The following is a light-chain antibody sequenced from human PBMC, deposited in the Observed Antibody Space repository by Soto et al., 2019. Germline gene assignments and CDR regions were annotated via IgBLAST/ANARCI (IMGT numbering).Light chain of an antibody. J-gene: IGLJ2*01. CDR1: SGHSSFA. CDR3: QTWGAGTHVL. Sequence: QPVLTQSPSASASLGASVRLTCTLSSGHSSFAIAWHQQQPEKGPRYLMKVNSDGSHNKGDGIPDRFSGSSSGAERYLTISSLQFEDEADYYCQTWGAGTHVLFGGGTK. V-gene: IGLV4-69*01. CDR2: VNSDGSH.